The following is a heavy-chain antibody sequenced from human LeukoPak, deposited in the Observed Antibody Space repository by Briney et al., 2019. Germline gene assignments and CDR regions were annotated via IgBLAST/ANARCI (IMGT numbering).Heavy chain of an antibody. CDR3: ARGYCSGGSCYSTRVFDY. CDR2: IYYSGST. Sequence: KTSETLSLTCTVSGGSISSYYWSWIRQPPGKGLEWVGYIYYSGSTNYNPSLKSRVTISVDTSKNQFSLKLSSVTAADTAVYYCARGYCSGGSCYSTRVFDYWGQGTLVTVSS. V-gene: IGHV4-59*01. CDR1: GGSISSYY. J-gene: IGHJ4*02. D-gene: IGHD2-15*01.